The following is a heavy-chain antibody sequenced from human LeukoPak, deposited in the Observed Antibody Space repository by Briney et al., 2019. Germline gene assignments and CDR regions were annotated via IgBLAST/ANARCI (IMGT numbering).Heavy chain of an antibody. CDR2: ITGSGDMT. CDR3: AKDYLGQLVLFDI. D-gene: IGHD6-13*01. Sequence: GGSLRLSCAASGFTFGSYAMSWVRQAPGKGLEWVSGITGSGDMTFYADSVKGRFTVSRDNSKDTLYLQMNSLRAEDTAVYFCAKDYLGQLVLFDIWGQGTMVTVSS. V-gene: IGHV3-23*01. J-gene: IGHJ3*02. CDR1: GFTFGSYA.